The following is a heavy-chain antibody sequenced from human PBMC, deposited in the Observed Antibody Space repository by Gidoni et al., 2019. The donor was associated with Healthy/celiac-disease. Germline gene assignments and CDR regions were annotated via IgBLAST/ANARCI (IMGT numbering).Heavy chain of an antibody. CDR1: GFPFSSDS. D-gene: IGHD2-15*01. V-gene: IGHV3-21*01. J-gene: IGHJ4*02. CDR2: ISSSSSYR. CDR3: ARDDGGYCSGGSCYAFDY. Sequence: EVQLVESGGGLVKPGGSLRLSCAASGFPFSSDSTNWVRQAPGKGLELVSSISSSSSYRYYADSVKGRFTISRDNAKNSLYLQMNSLRAEDTAVYYCARDDGGYCSGGSCYAFDYWGQGTLVTVSS.